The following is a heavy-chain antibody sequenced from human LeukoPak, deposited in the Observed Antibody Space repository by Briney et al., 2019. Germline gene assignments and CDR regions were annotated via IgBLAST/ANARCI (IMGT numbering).Heavy chain of an antibody. CDR2: INAGNGKT. CDR1: QYTFTDYA. J-gene: IGHJ4*02. Sequence: GASVTVSCKASQYTFTDYAVHWVRQAPGQRLEWMGWINAGNGKTKYSQSFQGRVTITRDTSATTAYMELSSLTSEDTAVYYCATRVPAAHESNYFDYWGQGTLVTVSS. CDR3: ATRVPAAHESNYFDY. D-gene: IGHD2-2*01. V-gene: IGHV1-3*01.